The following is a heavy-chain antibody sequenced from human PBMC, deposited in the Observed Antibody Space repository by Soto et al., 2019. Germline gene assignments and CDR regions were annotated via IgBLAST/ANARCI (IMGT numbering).Heavy chain of an antibody. J-gene: IGHJ4*02. CDR3: AKDGRTDFWSGYYIGY. D-gene: IGHD3-3*01. CDR1: GFTFSSYG. CDR2: ISYDGSNK. V-gene: IGHV3-30*18. Sequence: GGSLRLSCAASGFTFSSYGMHWVRQAPGKGLEWVAVISYDGSNKYYADSVKGRFTISRDNSKNTLYLQMNSLRAEDTAVYYGAKDGRTDFWSGYYIGYWGQGTLVTVSS.